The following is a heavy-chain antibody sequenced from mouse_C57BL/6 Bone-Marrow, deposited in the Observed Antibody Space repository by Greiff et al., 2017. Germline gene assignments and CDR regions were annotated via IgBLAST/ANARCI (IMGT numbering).Heavy chain of an antibody. D-gene: IGHD2-1*01. CDR1: GYTFTDYE. CDR3: TSIGIYYNFDY. CDR2: IDPETGGT. V-gene: IGHV1-15*01. J-gene: IGHJ2*01. Sequence: QVQLQQSGAELVRPGASVTLSCKASGYTFTDYEMHWVKQTPVHGLEWIGAIDPETGGTAYNQKFKGKAILTADKSSSTAYMELRSLTSEDSAVYYCTSIGIYYNFDYGGQRPTLTVPS.